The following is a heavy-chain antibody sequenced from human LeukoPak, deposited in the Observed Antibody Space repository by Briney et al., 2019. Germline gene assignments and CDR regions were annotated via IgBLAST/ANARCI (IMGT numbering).Heavy chain of an antibody. Sequence: GGSLRLSCAASGFTFSIYAISWVRQAPGKGLESVSAISGSGGSTYYADSVKGRFTISRDNSKNTLYLQMNSLRAEDTAVYYCAKERVQTYYDFWSGYSTYFDYWGQGTLVTVSS. CDR3: AKERVQTYYDFWSGYSTYFDY. D-gene: IGHD3-3*01. CDR1: GFTFSIYA. V-gene: IGHV3-23*01. J-gene: IGHJ4*02. CDR2: ISGSGGST.